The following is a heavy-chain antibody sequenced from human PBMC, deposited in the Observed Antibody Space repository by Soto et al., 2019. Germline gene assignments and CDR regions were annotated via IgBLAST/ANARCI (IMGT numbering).Heavy chain of an antibody. D-gene: IGHD6-13*01. CDR2: INPNSGGT. CDR1: GYTFTGYY. CDR3: ARGVSSSWFKYYYYYGMDV. Sequence: ASVKVSCKASGYTFTGYYMHWVLQAPGQGLDWMGWINPNSGGTNYAQKFQGRVTMTRDTSISTAYMELSRLRSDDTAVYYCARGVSSSWFKYYYYYGMDVWGQGTTVTVSS. V-gene: IGHV1-2*02. J-gene: IGHJ6*02.